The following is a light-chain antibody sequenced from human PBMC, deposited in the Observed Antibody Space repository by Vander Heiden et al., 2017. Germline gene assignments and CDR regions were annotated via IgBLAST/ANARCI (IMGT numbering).Light chain of an antibody. V-gene: IGKV4-1*01. CDR2: WAS. CDR1: QSILYSSNYMNY. CDR3: QQYYSAPFT. J-gene: IGKJ3*01. Sequence: DIVMTQSPDSLAVSLGERATINFKSSQSILYSSNYMNYLAWYQQKPGQSPKLLIYWASTRESGVPDRFTGSGSGTDFTLTISSLQAEDVAVYYCQQYYSAPFTFGPGTKVNIK.